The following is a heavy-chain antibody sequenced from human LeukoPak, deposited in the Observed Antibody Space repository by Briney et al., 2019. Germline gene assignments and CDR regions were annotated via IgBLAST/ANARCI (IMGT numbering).Heavy chain of an antibody. CDR2: ISYDGSNK. CDR1: GFTFSSHD. V-gene: IGHV3-30*18. J-gene: IGHJ4*02. Sequence: GGSLRLSCAASGFTFSSHDMHWVRQAPGKGLEWVAVISYDGSNKYYADSVKGRFTISRDNSKDTLYLQINSLRAEDTAVYYCAKDSGGYGDSLHFDYWGQGTLVTVSS. D-gene: IGHD4-17*01. CDR3: AKDSGGYGDSLHFDY.